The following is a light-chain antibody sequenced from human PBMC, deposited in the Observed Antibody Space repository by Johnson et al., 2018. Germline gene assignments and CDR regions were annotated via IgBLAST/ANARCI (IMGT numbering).Light chain of an antibody. CDR1: SSHIGNNY. CDR2: ENN. Sequence: QSVLTQPPSVSAAPGQKVTISCSGSSSHIGNNYVSWYQQLPGTAPKLLIYENNKRPSGIPDRFSGSKSGTSATLGIARLQPGDEADYYCGTWDSSLSAGNVFGTGNKVTVL. J-gene: IGLJ1*01. CDR3: GTWDSSLSAGNV. V-gene: IGLV1-51*02.